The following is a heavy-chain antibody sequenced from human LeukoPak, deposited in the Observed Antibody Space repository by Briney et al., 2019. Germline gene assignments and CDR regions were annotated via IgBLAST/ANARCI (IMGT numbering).Heavy chain of an antibody. V-gene: IGHV3-74*03. CDR3: VRDNYGVDY. CDR1: GFTFSRYW. D-gene: IGHD3-10*01. J-gene: IGHJ4*02. Sequence: PGGSLRLSCAASGFTFSRYWMQWVRQAPGKGLVWVSHITSDGSTTTYADSVKGRFTTSRDNDKSTLYLHMNSLRAEDTAVYYCVRDNYGVDYWGQGTPVTVSS. CDR2: ITSDGSTT.